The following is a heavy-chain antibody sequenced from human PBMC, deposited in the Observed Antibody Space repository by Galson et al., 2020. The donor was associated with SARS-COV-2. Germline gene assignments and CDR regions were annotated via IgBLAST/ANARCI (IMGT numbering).Heavy chain of an antibody. CDR1: GFTFSSYW. J-gene: IGHJ4*02. CDR3: ARDPHDFWSGYYTPSFDY. Sequence: GGSLRLSCAASGFTFSSYWMHWVRQAPGKGLVWVSRINSDGSSTSYADSVKGRFTISRDNAKNTLYLQMNSLRAEDTAVYYCARDPHDFWSGYYTPSFDYWGQGTLVTVSS. CDR2: INSDGSST. V-gene: IGHV3-74*01. D-gene: IGHD3-3*01.